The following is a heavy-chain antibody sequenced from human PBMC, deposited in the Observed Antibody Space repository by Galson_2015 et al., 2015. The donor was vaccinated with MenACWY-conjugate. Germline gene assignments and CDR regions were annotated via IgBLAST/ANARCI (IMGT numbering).Heavy chain of an antibody. D-gene: IGHD1-26*01. CDR1: GFTFANAW. CDR3: ATSGPEVAKFDRHG. J-gene: IGHJ4*02. Sequence: SLRLSCAASGFTFANAWMTWVRQAPGKGLEWVGHIKSNTYGGTTDYAAPVKGRFTISRDDSKNTLYLKLNGLKTEDTPVYYCATSGPEVAKFDRHGWGQGTLVTVSS. CDR2: IKSNTYGGTT. V-gene: IGHV3-15*01.